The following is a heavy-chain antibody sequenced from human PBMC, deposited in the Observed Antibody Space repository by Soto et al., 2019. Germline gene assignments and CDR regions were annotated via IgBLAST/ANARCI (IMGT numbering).Heavy chain of an antibody. D-gene: IGHD3-22*01. CDR3: ARYDSSGYYFPNWFDP. CDR1: GGSISSGDYY. V-gene: IGHV4-30-4*01. Sequence: SETLSLTCTVSGGSISSGDYYWSWIRQPPGRGLEWIGYIYYSGSTYYNPSLKSRVTISVDTSKNQFSLKLSSVTAADTAVYYCARYDSSGYYFPNWFDPWGQGTLVTVSS. J-gene: IGHJ5*02. CDR2: IYYSGST.